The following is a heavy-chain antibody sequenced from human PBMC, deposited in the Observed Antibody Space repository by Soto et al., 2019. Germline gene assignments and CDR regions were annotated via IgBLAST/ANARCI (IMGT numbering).Heavy chain of an antibody. CDR2: ISGGGDST. CDR1: GFSFSSYG. V-gene: IGHV3-23*01. Sequence: EEQLLESGGGLVQPGGSLRLSCAASGFSFSSYGMRWVRQAPGNGLEWVSGISGGGDSTYYADSVKFRFTISRDTSKNTLYLQMNSMRAEDTAVYYCARGQDYYGDSAVCFDPWGQGNLVSVSS. CDR3: ARGQDYYGDSAVCFDP. D-gene: IGHD4-17*01. J-gene: IGHJ5*02.